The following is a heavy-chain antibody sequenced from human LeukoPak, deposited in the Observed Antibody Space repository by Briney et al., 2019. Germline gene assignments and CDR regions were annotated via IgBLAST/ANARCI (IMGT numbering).Heavy chain of an antibody. D-gene: IGHD5-24*01. Sequence: SETLSLTCTVSGGSISSTIYYWGWIRQPPGKGLEWIGSIDYSGSTYYNPSLKSRVTISVDTSKNQFSLKLSSVTAADTAVYYCARVLVAGTGGWLLGDYFDYWGQGTLVTVSS. CDR3: ARVLVAGTGGWLLGDYFDY. V-gene: IGHV4-39*07. CDR2: IDYSGST. J-gene: IGHJ4*02. CDR1: GGSISSTIYY.